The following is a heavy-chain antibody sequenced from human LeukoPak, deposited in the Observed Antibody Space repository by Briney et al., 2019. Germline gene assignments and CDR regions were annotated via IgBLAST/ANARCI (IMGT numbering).Heavy chain of an antibody. D-gene: IGHD5-24*01. CDR2: ISPGGGTT. V-gene: IGHV3-23*01. CDR3: AKHGTSGGIQFWLGD. Sequence: HPGGSLRLSCAVSGFAFGSEAMSWVRQSPARGLEWVASISPGGGTTYYADYVKGRFTISRDNSKNSLFVQMNSLRAEDTAVYYCAKHGTSGGIQFWLGDWGQGTLVTVSS. J-gene: IGHJ4*02. CDR1: GFAFGSEA.